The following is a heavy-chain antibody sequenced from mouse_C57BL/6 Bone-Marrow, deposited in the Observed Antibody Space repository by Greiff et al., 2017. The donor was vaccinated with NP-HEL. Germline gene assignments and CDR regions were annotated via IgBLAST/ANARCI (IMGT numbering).Heavy chain of an antibody. CDR2: ISYDGSN. Sequence: ESGPGLVKPSQSLSLTCSVTGYSITSGYYWNWIRQFPGNKLEWMGYISYDGSNNYNPSLKNRISITRDTSKNQFFLKLNSVTTEDTATYYCARERGYDYDGGYFDYRGQGTTLTVSS. CDR1: GYSITSGYY. J-gene: IGHJ2*01. V-gene: IGHV3-6*01. D-gene: IGHD2-4*01. CDR3: ARERGYDYDGGYFDY.